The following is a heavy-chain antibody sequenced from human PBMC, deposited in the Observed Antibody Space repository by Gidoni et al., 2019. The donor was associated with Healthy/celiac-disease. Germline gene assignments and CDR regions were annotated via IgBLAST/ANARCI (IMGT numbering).Heavy chain of an antibody. CDR2: IDWDDDK. Sequence: QVTLRESGPALVKPTQTLTLTCTFSGFSLSTSGMCVSWIRQPPGKALEWLARIDWDDDKYYSTSLKTRLTISKDTSINQVVLTMTNMDPVDTATYYCARITYYYDSSGYYYPFDPWGQGTLVTVSS. CDR3: ARITYYYDSSGYYYPFDP. CDR1: GFSLSTSGMC. D-gene: IGHD3-22*01. J-gene: IGHJ5*02. V-gene: IGHV2-70*15.